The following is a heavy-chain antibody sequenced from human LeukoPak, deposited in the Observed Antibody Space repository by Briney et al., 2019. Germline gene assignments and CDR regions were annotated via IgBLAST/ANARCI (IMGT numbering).Heavy chain of an antibody. V-gene: IGHV3-7*01. CDR3: ARGAPVGF. J-gene: IGHJ4*02. CDR2: IKPDGSEK. Sequence: PGGSLRLSCAASGFTFSTYWMSWVRQAPGKGLEWLANIKPDGSEKYFVDSVKGRFTISRDNAKNSLYLQMNSLRAEDTAVYFCARGAPVGFWGQGTLVTVSS. CDR1: GFTFSTYW.